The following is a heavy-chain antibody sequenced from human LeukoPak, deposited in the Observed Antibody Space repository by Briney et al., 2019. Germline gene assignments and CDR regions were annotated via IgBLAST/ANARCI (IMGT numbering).Heavy chain of an antibody. D-gene: IGHD3-22*01. V-gene: IGHV4-39*07. CDR1: GGSISSSSYY. J-gene: IGHJ4*02. CDR3: ARDSKYYDNSGYYYYFDY. CDR2: IYYSGST. Sequence: SETLSLTCTVSGGSISSSSYYWGWIRQPPGKGLEWIGSIYYSGSTYYNPSLKSRVTISVDTSKNQFSLKLSSVTAADTAVYYCARDSKYYDNSGYYYYFDYWGQGTLVTVSS.